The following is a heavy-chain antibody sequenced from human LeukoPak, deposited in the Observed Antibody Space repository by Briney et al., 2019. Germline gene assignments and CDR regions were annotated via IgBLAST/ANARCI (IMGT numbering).Heavy chain of an antibody. CDR2: INTDGSGT. J-gene: IGHJ3*02. CDR3: ARSVPWQAAFDI. V-gene: IGHV3-74*01. CDR1: GFTFSNYW. Sequence: PGGSLRLSCAASGFTFSNYWMHWVRQAPGKGLMWVSRINTDGSGTTYADSVRGRFTISRDNAETTLYLQMSSLRAEDTAVYYCARSVPWQAAFDIWGQATMVTVSS.